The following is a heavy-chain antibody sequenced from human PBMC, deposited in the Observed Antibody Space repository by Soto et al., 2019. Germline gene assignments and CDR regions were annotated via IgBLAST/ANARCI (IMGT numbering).Heavy chain of an antibody. Sequence: GASVKVSCKASGYTFTSYAMHWVRQAPGQRLEWMGWINAGNGNTKYSQKFQGRVTITRDTSASTAYMELSSLRSEDTAVYYCAGSSGWYRKYYYYGMDVWGQGTTVTVSS. J-gene: IGHJ6*02. V-gene: IGHV1-3*01. CDR3: AGSSGWYRKYYYYGMDV. CDR2: INAGNGNT. D-gene: IGHD6-19*01. CDR1: GYTFTSYA.